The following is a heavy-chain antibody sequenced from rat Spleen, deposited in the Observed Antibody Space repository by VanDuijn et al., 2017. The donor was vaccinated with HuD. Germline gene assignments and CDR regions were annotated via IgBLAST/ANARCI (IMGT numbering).Heavy chain of an antibody. CDR3: ARQDYGGSLFDY. CDR2: ISTGGGNT. CDR1: GFTLSNFY. D-gene: IGHD1-11*01. J-gene: IGHJ2*01. V-gene: IGHV5-25*01. Sequence: EVQLVESGGGFVQPGRSMKLSCAASGFTLSNFYMAWVRQAPTKGLEWVASISTGGGNTYYRDSVKGRFTISRDNAKSTLYLQMDSLRSEDTATYYCARQDYGGSLFDYWGQGVMVTVSS.